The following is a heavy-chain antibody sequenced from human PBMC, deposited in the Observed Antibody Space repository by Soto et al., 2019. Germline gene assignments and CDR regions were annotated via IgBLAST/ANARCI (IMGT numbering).Heavy chain of an antibody. D-gene: IGHD3-3*01. CDR3: ARDQLRYDFWSGYPTGAYYYYGMDV. V-gene: IGHV3-7*01. Sequence: GGSLRLSCAASGFTFSSYWMSWVRQAPGKGLEWVANIKQDGSEKYYVDSVKGRFTISRDNAKNSLYLQMNSLRAEDTAVYYCARDQLRYDFWSGYPTGAYYYYGMDVWGQGTTVTVS. CDR1: GFTFSSYW. CDR2: IKQDGSEK. J-gene: IGHJ6*02.